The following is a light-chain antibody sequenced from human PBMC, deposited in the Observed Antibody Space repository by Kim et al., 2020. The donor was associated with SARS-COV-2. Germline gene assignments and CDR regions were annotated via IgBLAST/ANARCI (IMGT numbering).Light chain of an antibody. CDR1: QDISNY. CDR3: QKCDSAPWT. V-gene: IGKV1-27*01. CDR2: AAS. J-gene: IGKJ1*01. Sequence: ASVGDRVTITCRASQDISNYLAWFQLKPGKAPKRLIYAASDLQPGVPSRFSGSGSGTDFTLTVTSLQPEDVATYYCQKCDSAPWTFGQGTKVDIK.